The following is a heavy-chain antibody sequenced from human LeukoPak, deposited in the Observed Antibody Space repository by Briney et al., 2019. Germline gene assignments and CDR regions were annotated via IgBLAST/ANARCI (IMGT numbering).Heavy chain of an antibody. J-gene: IGHJ4*02. CDR1: GYSFTSYW. CDR3: ARQVSGFWSGYYSDY. CDR2: IYPGDSDA. D-gene: IGHD3-3*01. Sequence: GESLKISCQGSGYSFTSYWIGWVRQMPGKGLEWMGIIYPGDSDARYSPSFQGQVTISADKSISTAYLQWSSLKASDTAMYYCARQVSGFWSGYYSDYWGQGTLVTVSS. V-gene: IGHV5-51*01.